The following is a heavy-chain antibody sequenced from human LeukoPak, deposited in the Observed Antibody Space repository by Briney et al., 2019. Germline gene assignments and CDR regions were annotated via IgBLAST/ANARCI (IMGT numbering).Heavy chain of an antibody. CDR2: ISSSGSTI. CDR1: GFTFSSYE. V-gene: IGHV3-48*03. Sequence: PGGSLRLSCAAAGFTFSSYEMNWVRQAPGKGLEWVSYISSSGSTIYYADSVKGRFTISRDNAKNSLYLQMNSLRAEDTAVYYCAELGITMIGGVWGKGTTVTISS. D-gene: IGHD3-10*02. CDR3: AELGITMIGGV. J-gene: IGHJ6*04.